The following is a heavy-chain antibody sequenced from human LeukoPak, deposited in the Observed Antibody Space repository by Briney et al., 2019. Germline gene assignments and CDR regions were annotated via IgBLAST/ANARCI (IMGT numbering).Heavy chain of an antibody. CDR1: GFIFSGYY. Sequence: PGGSLRLSCATSGFIFSGYYMSWIRQAPGKGLEWVSYISGSGSDMSYADSVKGRFTVSRDNAKDSLYLQMNSLRAEDTAVYYCGTHAGRTGSDDWGQGTLATVSS. D-gene: IGHD3/OR15-3a*01. CDR3: GTHAGRTGSDD. CDR2: ISGSGSDM. J-gene: IGHJ4*02. V-gene: IGHV3-11*01.